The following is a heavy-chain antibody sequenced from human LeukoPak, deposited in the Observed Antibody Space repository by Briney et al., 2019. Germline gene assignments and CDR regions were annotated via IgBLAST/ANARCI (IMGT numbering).Heavy chain of an antibody. V-gene: IGHV5-51*01. D-gene: IGHD3-22*01. J-gene: IGHJ3*02. Sequence: PGESLKISCKGSGFSFTTYWIGRVRQMPGKGLEWMGIIYPDDSDTRYSPSFQGQVTISADKSISTAYLQWSGLRASDTAMYYCATHSSGYYLDAFDIWGQGTMVTVSS. CDR3: ATHSSGYYLDAFDI. CDR2: IYPDDSDT. CDR1: GFSFTTYW.